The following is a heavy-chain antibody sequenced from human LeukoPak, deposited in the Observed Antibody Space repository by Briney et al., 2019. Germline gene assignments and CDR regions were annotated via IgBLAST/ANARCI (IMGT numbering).Heavy chain of an antibody. Sequence: ASVTVSCKASGYTFTGFHMHWVRQAPGQGLEWMGWIDSNSGGTSYAQTFQGRVTMTRDTSISTAYMELSEMRSDDTAVYYCARGGNIYGDYYFDYWGQGTLVTVSS. D-gene: IGHD4-17*01. V-gene: IGHV1-2*02. CDR2: IDSNSGGT. CDR3: ARGGNIYGDYYFDY. CDR1: GYTFTGFH. J-gene: IGHJ4*02.